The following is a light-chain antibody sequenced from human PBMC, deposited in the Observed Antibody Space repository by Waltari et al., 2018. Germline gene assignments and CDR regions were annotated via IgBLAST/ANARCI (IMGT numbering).Light chain of an antibody. Sequence: QLVVTQSPSASASLGASVKLTCTLSSGHSSNIIAWLQQQPEKGPRYLMKVNSDGSHSRGDEIPDRFSGSSSGGERYLTISSLQAEDEADYYCQTGGHGTWVFGGGTKLTVL. CDR2: VNSDGSH. CDR3: QTGGHGTWV. J-gene: IGLJ3*02. V-gene: IGLV4-69*01. CDR1: SGHSSNI.